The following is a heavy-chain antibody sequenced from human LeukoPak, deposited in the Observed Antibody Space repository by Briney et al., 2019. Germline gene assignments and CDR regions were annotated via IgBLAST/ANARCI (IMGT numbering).Heavy chain of an antibody. CDR1: GFTFSGYG. CDR2: ISSSGGST. J-gene: IGHJ4*02. CDR3: AGSSDHVNLWFGPFGY. D-gene: IGHD3-10*01. Sequence: GGSLRLSCAASGFTFSGYGMTWVRQAPGKGLEWVSGISSSGGSTYYADSVKGRFTISRDNFKNTVYLQMNSLRAEDTAVYYCAGSSDHVNLWFGPFGYWGQGTLVTVSS. V-gene: IGHV3-23*01.